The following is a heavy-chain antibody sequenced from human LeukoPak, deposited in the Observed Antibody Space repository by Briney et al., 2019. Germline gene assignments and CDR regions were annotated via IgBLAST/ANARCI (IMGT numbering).Heavy chain of an antibody. J-gene: IGHJ4*02. CDR1: GYTLTELS. Sequence: ASVKVSCKVSGYTLTELSMHWVRQAPGKGLEWMGGFDPEDGETIYAQKFQGRVTMTEDTSTDTAYMELSSLRSEDTAVYYCATAPTQAAPDPPLPLDYWGQGTLVTVSS. CDR3: ATAPTQAAPDPPLPLDY. V-gene: IGHV1-24*01. D-gene: IGHD6-6*01. CDR2: FDPEDGET.